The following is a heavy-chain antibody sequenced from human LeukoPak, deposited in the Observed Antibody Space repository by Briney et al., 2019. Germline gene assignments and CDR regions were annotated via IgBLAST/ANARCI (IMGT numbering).Heavy chain of an antibody. V-gene: IGHV4-61*08. D-gene: IGHD3-10*01. Sequence: SETLSLTCAVSGGSISSGGYSWSWIRQPPGKGLEWIGYMHYSGSTNYNPSLKSRVTISVDTSKNQFSLKLSSVTAADTAVYYCARWILYSSGSYSDYWGQGTLVTVSS. CDR3: ARWILYSSGSYSDY. CDR2: MHYSGST. CDR1: GGSISSGGYS. J-gene: IGHJ4*02.